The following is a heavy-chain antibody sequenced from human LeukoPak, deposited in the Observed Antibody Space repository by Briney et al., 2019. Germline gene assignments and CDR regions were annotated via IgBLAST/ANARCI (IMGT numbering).Heavy chain of an antibody. Sequence: SETLSLTCTVSGDSISSYYWSWIRQPPGKGLEWIGYIFYSGSTNYNPSLKSRVTISVDTSKNQFSLKLRSVTAADTAVYYCAGPGREFLDYWGQGTLVTVSS. CDR2: IFYSGST. CDR1: GDSISSYY. D-gene: IGHD3-10*01. J-gene: IGHJ4*02. V-gene: IGHV4-59*01. CDR3: AGPGREFLDY.